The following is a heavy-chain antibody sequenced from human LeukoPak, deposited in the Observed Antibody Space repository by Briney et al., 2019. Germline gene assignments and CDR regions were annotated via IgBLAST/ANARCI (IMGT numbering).Heavy chain of an antibody. CDR3: ARGGDNYYDSSGYSGY. Sequence: GGSLRLSCAASGFTFSSYSMNWVRQAPGRGLEWVSSITSSSSYIYYADSVKGRFTISRDNAKNSLYLQMNSLRAEGTAVYYCARGGDNYYDSSGYSGYWGQGTLVTVSS. J-gene: IGHJ4*02. CDR2: ITSSSSYI. V-gene: IGHV3-21*01. D-gene: IGHD3-22*01. CDR1: GFTFSSYS.